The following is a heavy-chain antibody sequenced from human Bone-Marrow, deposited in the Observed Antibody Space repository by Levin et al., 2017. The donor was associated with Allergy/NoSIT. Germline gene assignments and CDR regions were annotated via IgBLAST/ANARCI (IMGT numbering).Heavy chain of an antibody. J-gene: IGHJ4*02. CDR2: ISAYNGNT. D-gene: IGHD3-22*01. CDR1: GYTFTSYG. CDR3: ARYKYYYDSSGYYYADWFDY. V-gene: IGHV1-18*01. Sequence: ASVKVSCKASGYTFTSYGISWVRQAPGQGLEWMGWISAYNGNTNYAQKLQGRVTMTTDTSTSTAYMELRSLRSDDTAVYYCARYKYYYDSSGYYYADWFDYWGQGTLVTVSS.